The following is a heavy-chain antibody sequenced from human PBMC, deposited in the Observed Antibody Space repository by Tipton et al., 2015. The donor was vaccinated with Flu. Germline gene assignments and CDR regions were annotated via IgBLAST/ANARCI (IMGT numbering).Heavy chain of an antibody. CDR2: IYYSGST. D-gene: IGHD6-13*01. CDR1: GGSISSYY. V-gene: IGHV4-59*08. Sequence: TLSLTCTVSGGSISSYYWSWIRQPPGKGLEWIGYIYYSGSTNYNPSLKSRVTISVDTSKNQFSLKLSSVTAADTAVYYCAASIAAAGTVDYWGQGTLVTVSS. J-gene: IGHJ4*02. CDR3: AASIAAAGTVDY.